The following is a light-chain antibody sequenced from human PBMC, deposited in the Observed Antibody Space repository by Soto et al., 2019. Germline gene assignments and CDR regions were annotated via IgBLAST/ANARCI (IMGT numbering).Light chain of an antibody. J-gene: IGKJ2*01. CDR2: GAS. V-gene: IGKV3-20*01. Sequence: EIVLTQSPDTLSLSPGERATFSCRATQSITNKYVAWYQQKAGQAPRLLIYGASTRATGIPDRFRGSGSGTDFTLSITRLEPEDFAVYYCHQYLDSPNTFGXGTXXEIX. CDR1: QSITNKY. CDR3: HQYLDSPNT.